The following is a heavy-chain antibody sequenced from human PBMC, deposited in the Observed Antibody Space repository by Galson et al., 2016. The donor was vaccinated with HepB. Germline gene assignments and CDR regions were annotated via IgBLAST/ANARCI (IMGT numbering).Heavy chain of an antibody. CDR3: ARDKSFYYYGMDV. CDR1: GFTFRSYV. J-gene: IGHJ6*02. V-gene: IGHV3-30-3*01. CDR2: TSYHGSDK. Sequence: SLRLSCAASGFTFRSYVTHWVRHPPGKGLEWVAATSYHGSDKYYADSVKGRVTISRDNSNNTLYLQMASLSPEDTAVYYCARDKSFYYYGMDVWGQGTTVTVSS.